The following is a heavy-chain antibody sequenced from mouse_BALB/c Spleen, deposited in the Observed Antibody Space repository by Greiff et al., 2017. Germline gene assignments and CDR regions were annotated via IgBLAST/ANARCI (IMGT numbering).Heavy chain of an antibody. Sequence: QVQLQQSAAELARPGASVKMSCKASGYTFTSYTMHWVKQRPGQGLEWIGYINPSSGYTEYNQKFKDKTTLTADKSSSTAYMQLSSLTSEDSAVYYCARRGVYDYGDGGAMDYWGQGTSVTVSS. CDR1: GYTFTSYT. J-gene: IGHJ4*01. V-gene: IGHV1-4*02. D-gene: IGHD2-4*01. CDR3: ARRGVYDYGDGGAMDY. CDR2: INPSSGYT.